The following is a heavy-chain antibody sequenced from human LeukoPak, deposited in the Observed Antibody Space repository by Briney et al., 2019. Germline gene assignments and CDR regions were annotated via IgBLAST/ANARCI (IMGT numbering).Heavy chain of an antibody. V-gene: IGHV3-23*01. Sequence: GGSLRLSCAASGFTFCSYAMSWVRQAPGEGLEWASAISGSGGSTYYADSVKGRFTISRDNAKNTLYLQMNSLRAEDTAVYYCAINIVVVPAAMRGGDYWGQGTLVTVSS. CDR1: GFTFCSYA. CDR3: AINIVVVPAAMRGGDY. CDR2: ISGSGGST. J-gene: IGHJ4*02. D-gene: IGHD2-2*01.